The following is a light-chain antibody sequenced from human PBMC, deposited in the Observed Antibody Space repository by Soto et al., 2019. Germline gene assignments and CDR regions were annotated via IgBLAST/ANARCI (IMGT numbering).Light chain of an antibody. J-gene: IGKJ1*01. CDR1: QSVSST. Sequence: DILMTRSPATLSVSPGERATLSCRVSQSVSSTLAWYQQKPGQAPRLLIYGASTRATGIPARFSGSGSGTAFTLTISSLQSQDFAAYYCQQYNNWPPWTCGQGTTGDIK. CDR2: GAS. CDR3: QQYNNWPPWT. V-gene: IGKV3-15*01.